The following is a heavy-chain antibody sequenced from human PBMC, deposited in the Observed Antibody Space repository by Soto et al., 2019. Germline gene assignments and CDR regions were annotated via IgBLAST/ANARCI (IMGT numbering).Heavy chain of an antibody. CDR2: TYPFDSDT. CDR3: GRRYGGATTGIDY. J-gene: IGHJ4*01. V-gene: IGHV5-51*01. CDR1: GYTFTYYW. Sequence: PGESLKISCEGSGYTFTYYWIGWVRQMPGKGLEWMGVTYPFDSDTRYSPSFQGRVTISAVQSTNTAYLELSRLQASDTAIYYCGRRYGGATTGIDYWGQGTLVTVSS. D-gene: IGHD1-26*01.